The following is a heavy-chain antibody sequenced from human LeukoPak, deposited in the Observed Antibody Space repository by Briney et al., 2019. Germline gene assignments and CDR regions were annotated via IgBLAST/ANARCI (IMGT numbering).Heavy chain of an antibody. CDR2: IKTDGSEK. D-gene: IGHD3-10*01. CDR1: GFTFTNFA. V-gene: IGHV3-7*01. J-gene: IGHJ4*02. Sequence: PGGSLRLSCAASGFTFTNFAMNWVRQAPGKGLEWVANIKTDGSEKYYVDSVKGRFTISRDNAKNSVYLQMNSLRAEDTAVYYCAKDGAPRMRGGYFDYWGQGTLVTVSS. CDR3: AKDGAPRMRGGYFDY.